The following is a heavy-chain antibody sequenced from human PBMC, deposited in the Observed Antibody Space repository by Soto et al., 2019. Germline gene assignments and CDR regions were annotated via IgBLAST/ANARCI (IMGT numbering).Heavy chain of an antibody. D-gene: IGHD6-13*01. J-gene: IGHJ4*02. CDR1: GFTFSSYS. V-gene: IGHV3-48*01. CDR2: ISSSSSTI. Sequence: GGSLILSCAASGFTFSSYSMNWVRQAPGKGLEWVSYISSSSSTIYYADSVKGRFTISRDNAKNSLYLQMNSLRAEDTAVYYCARDCPGYSRSWENYFDYWGQGTLVTVSS. CDR3: ARDCPGYSRSWENYFDY.